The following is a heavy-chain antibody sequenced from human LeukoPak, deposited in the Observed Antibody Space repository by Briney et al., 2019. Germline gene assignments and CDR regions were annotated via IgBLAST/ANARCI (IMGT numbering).Heavy chain of an antibody. V-gene: IGHV3-23*01. Sequence: GGSLRLYCAASGFTFSSYAMSWVRQAPGKGLEWVSAISGSGGSTYYADSVKGRFTISRDNSKNTLYLQMNSLRAEDTAVYYCAKTTTYDILTGYNYFDYWGQGTLVTVSS. CDR1: GFTFSSYA. CDR3: AKTTTYDILTGYNYFDY. D-gene: IGHD3-9*01. J-gene: IGHJ4*02. CDR2: ISGSGGST.